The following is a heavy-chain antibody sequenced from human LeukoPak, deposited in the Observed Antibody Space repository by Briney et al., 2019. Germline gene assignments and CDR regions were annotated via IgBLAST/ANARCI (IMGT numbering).Heavy chain of an antibody. CDR2: ISGSGGST. Sequence: GGSLRLSCAASGLTFSSYAMSWVRQAPGKGLEWVSAISGSGGSTYYADSVKGRFTISRDNSKNTLFLQMNGLRAEDTAVYYCANLPPKYCDVLTTFGWFDPWGQGTLVTVSS. CDR1: GLTFSSYA. CDR3: ANLPPKYCDVLTTFGWFDP. V-gene: IGHV3-23*01. J-gene: IGHJ5*02. D-gene: IGHD3-9*01.